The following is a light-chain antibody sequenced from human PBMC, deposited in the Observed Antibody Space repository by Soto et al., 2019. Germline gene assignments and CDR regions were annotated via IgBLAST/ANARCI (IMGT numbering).Light chain of an antibody. J-gene: IGKJ5*01. Sequence: VRTQSPATLSVSPGERATLSCRASQSVSSNLAWYQQKHGQAPRLLIYGASSRATGIPDRFSGSGSGTNFALTISSLEPEDFAVYYCQQRSNWPPTFGQGTRLEI. V-gene: IGKV3-11*01. CDR1: QSVSSN. CDR2: GAS. CDR3: QQRSNWPPT.